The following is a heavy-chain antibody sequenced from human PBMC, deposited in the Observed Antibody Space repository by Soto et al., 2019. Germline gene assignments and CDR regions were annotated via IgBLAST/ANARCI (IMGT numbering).Heavy chain of an antibody. CDR2: ISYDGSNK. J-gene: IGHJ4*02. CDR1: GFTFSSYA. Sequence: QVHLVESGGGVVQPGRSLTLSCAASGFTFSSYAIHWVRQAPGKGLEWVAIISYDGSNKYYADSVKGRFTISRDNSKNTLYPQMNSLRAEDTAVYYCAKGSSRGSDFDYWGQGTLVTVSS. V-gene: IGHV3-30*18. CDR3: AKGSSRGSDFDY. D-gene: IGHD6-13*01.